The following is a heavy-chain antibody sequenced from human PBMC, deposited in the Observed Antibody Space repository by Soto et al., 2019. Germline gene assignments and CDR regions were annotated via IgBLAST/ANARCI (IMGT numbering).Heavy chain of an antibody. V-gene: IGHV3-30*18. CDR1: GFTFSSYG. CDR2: VSYDGNNE. D-gene: IGHD2-8*02. Sequence: QVQLVESGGGVVQPGRSLRLSCAASGFTFSSYGMHWVRQAPGKGLEWVAVVSYDGNNEYYADSVKDRFTISRDNSKNTLYLQRNSLRAEDTAMYYCAKTITTPAVSSYARDSTGRGAEIDYWGQGTLVIVSA. J-gene: IGHJ4*02. CDR3: AKTITTPAVSSYARDSTGRGAEIDY.